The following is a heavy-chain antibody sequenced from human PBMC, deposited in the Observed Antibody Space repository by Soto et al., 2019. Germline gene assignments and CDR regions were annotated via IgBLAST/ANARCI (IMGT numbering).Heavy chain of an antibody. V-gene: IGHV1-3*01. CDR1: GNTFTNDA. CDR3: ATTTVTTRTFDF. J-gene: IGHJ4*02. Sequence: QVQLVQSGAEVKKPGASVKVSCKASGNTFTNDAMHWVRQAPGQRLEWMGWINAGNGNTKYSQKFQGRVTITRDTSASTAYIELSSLRSEDPAVYYCATTTVTTRTFDFWGQGTLVTVSS. CDR2: INAGNGNT. D-gene: IGHD4-17*01.